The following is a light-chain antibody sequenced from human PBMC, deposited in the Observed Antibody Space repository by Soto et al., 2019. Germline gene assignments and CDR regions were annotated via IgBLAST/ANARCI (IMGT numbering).Light chain of an antibody. CDR1: SGHSSYA. CDR2: LNSDGSH. J-gene: IGLJ2*01. V-gene: IGLV4-69*01. CDR3: QTWGTYVV. Sequence: QLVLAQSPSASASLGASVKLTCTLSSGHSSYAIAWHQQQPEKGPRYLMKLNSDGSHSKGDGIPDRFSGSSSGADRYLTISSLQSEDEADYYCQTWGTYVVFGGGTKLTVL.